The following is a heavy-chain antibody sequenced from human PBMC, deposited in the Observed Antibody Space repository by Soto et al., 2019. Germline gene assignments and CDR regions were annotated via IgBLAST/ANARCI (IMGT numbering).Heavy chain of an antibody. Sequence: QVQLVEYGGGVVQPGRSLRLSCAASGFTFSSYGMHWVRQAPGKGLEWVAVIWYDGSNKYYADSVKGRFTISRDNSKNTLYLQMNSLRGEDTAVYYCARDIEVSHFDYWGQGTLVTVSA. D-gene: IGHD1-26*01. V-gene: IGHV3-33*01. CDR3: ARDIEVSHFDY. CDR1: GFTFSSYG. CDR2: IWYDGSNK. J-gene: IGHJ4*02.